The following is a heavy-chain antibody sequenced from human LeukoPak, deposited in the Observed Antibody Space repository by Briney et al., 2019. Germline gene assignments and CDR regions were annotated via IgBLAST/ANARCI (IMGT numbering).Heavy chain of an antibody. CDR2: ISDSGGDT. V-gene: IGHV3-23*01. Sequence: QPGGSLRLSCAASGFTFSSYAMNWVRQAPGKGLACVSTISDSGGDTYYADSVKGRFTISRDNSKNTLFLQMNSLRAEDTAVYYCAKDRRYSSSWYAEYFQHWGQGTLVTVSS. CDR1: GFTFSSYA. D-gene: IGHD6-13*01. CDR3: AKDRRYSSSWYAEYFQH. J-gene: IGHJ1*01.